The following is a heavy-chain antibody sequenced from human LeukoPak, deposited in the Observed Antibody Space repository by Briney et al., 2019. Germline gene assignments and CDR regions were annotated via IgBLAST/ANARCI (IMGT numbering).Heavy chain of an antibody. D-gene: IGHD3-10*01. CDR3: ARDTPGNYYGSGSFAFDI. J-gene: IGHJ3*02. Sequence: ASVKVSCKASGYTFTNYGINWVRQAPGQGLEWMGWISAYNGNTNYAQTFQGRVTMTTDTSTSTAYMELRSLRSDDTAVYFCARDTPGNYYGSGSFAFDIWGQGTMVTVSS. V-gene: IGHV1-18*01. CDR1: GYTFTNYG. CDR2: ISAYNGNT.